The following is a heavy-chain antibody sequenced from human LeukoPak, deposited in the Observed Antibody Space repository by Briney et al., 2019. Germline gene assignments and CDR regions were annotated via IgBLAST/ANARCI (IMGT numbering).Heavy chain of an antibody. V-gene: IGHV5-51*01. CDR1: GYSFSSYW. CDR2: IYPGDSDT. J-gene: IGHJ4*02. CDR3: AKGVLGRNGYTYSHY. D-gene: IGHD5-24*01. Sequence: GESLQISCKGSGYSFSSYWIGWVRQLPGKGLEWMGIIYPGDSDTRYSPSFQGQVTISADKSISTAYLQWSSLKASDTAMYYCAKGVLGRNGYTYSHYWGQGTLVTVSS.